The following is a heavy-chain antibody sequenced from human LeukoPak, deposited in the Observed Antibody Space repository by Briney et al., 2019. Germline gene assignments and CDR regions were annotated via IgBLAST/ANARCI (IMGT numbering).Heavy chain of an antibody. J-gene: IGHJ4*02. CDR1: GYSISSGYY. Sequence: SGTLSLTCAVSGYSISSGYYWGWIRQPPGKGLVWIGSIYHSGSTYYNPSLKSRVTISVDTSKNQFSLKLSSVTAADTAVYYCASLFSGVLDYWGQGTLVTVSS. CDR2: IYHSGST. V-gene: IGHV4-38-2*01. CDR3: ASLFSGVLDY. D-gene: IGHD3-3*01.